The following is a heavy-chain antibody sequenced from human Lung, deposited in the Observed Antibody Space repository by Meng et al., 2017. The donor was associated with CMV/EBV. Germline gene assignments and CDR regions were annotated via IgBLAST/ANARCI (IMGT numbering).Heavy chain of an antibody. Sequence: SXXVSXNASGGTFSSYAISWVRQAPGQGLEWMGGIIPIFGTANYAQKFQGRVTITTDESTSTAYMELSSLRSEDTAVYYCARGSSSTSWGFDYWGQGNLVTVPQ. CDR3: ARGSSSTSWGFDY. D-gene: IGHD2-2*01. CDR1: GGTFSSYA. CDR2: IIPIFGTA. V-gene: IGHV1-69*05. J-gene: IGHJ4*02.